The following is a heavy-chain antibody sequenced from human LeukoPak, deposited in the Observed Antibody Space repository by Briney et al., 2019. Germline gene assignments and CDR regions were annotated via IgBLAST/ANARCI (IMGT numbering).Heavy chain of an antibody. V-gene: IGHV1-2*02. CDR3: ARGRVHSWSDAFDI. Sequence: ASVKVSCKASGYTFTGHYMHWVRQAPGQGLEWMGWINSDSGGTKYAQKFKGSVIMTRVTSISPAYMELSRLKSDDTAVYYCARGRVHSWSDAFDIWGQGTTVTVSS. CDR2: INSDSGGT. J-gene: IGHJ3*02. CDR1: GYTFTGHY. D-gene: IGHD1-1*01.